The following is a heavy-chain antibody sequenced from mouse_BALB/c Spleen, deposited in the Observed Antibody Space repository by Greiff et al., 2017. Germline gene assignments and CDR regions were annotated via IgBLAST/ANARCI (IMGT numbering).Heavy chain of an antibody. J-gene: IGHJ3*01. Sequence: VQLQQSGAELVKPGASVKLSCTASGFNIKDTYMHWVKQRPEQGLEWIGRIDPANGNTKYDPKFQGKATITADTSSNTAYLQLSSLTSEDTAVYYCARDDYGENWFAYWGQGTLVTVSA. D-gene: IGHD2-4*01. V-gene: IGHV14-3*02. CDR1: GFNIKDTY. CDR3: ARDDYGENWFAY. CDR2: IDPANGNT.